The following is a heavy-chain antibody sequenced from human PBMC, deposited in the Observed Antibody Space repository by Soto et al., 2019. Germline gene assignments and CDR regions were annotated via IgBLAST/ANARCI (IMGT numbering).Heavy chain of an antibody. D-gene: IGHD6-13*01. Sequence: PSETLSLTCTVSCGSISSYYWSWIRQPPGKGLEWIGYIYYSGSTNYNPSLKSRVTISVDTSKNQFSLKLSSVTAADTAVYYCARGPSSWTPHDYWGQGTLVTVSS. CDR2: IYYSGST. CDR1: CGSISSYY. J-gene: IGHJ4*02. V-gene: IGHV4-59*01. CDR3: ARGPSSWTPHDY.